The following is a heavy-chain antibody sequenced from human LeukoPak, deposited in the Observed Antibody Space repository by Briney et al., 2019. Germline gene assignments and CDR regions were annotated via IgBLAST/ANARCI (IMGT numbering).Heavy chain of an antibody. V-gene: IGHV4-39*07. D-gene: IGHD3-16*01. CDR2: IYYSGST. Sequence: SETLSLTCTVSGGSISSSSYYWGWIRQPPGKGLEWIVSIYYSGSTYYNPSLKSRVTILVDTSKNQFSLKLSSVTAADTAVYYCARDGSLLTKGFDYWGQGTLVTVSS. CDR1: GGSISSSSYY. CDR3: ARDGSLLTKGFDY. J-gene: IGHJ4*02.